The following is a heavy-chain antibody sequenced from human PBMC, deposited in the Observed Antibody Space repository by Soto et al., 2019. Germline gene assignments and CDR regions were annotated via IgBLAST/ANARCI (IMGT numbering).Heavy chain of an antibody. CDR3: AKDPFSMVRGEHDY. CDR2: ISGSGGST. CDR1: GFTFSSYA. Sequence: GGSLRLSCAASGFTFSSYAMSWVRQAPGKGLEWVSAISGSGGSTYYADSVKGRFTISRDNSKNTLYLQMNSLRAEDTAVYYCAKDPFSMVRGEHDYWGQGTLVTVSS. J-gene: IGHJ4*02. V-gene: IGHV3-23*01. D-gene: IGHD3-10*01.